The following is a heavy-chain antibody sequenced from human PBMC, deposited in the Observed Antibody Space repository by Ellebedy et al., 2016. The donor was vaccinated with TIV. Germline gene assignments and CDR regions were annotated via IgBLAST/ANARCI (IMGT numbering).Heavy chain of an antibody. J-gene: IGHJ4*02. D-gene: IGHD2-2*01. Sequence: ASVKVSCKASGYTFTTYGISWVRQAPGQGLEWMGWISAYYGTTNYAQKLQGRVTMTRDTSTSTAYMELRGLRSDDTAVYFCTRGCTGPSDCTTCYSFCYWGQGTLVTVSS. CDR2: ISAYYGTT. CDR1: GYTFTTYG. CDR3: TRGCTGPSDCTTCYSFCY. V-gene: IGHV1-18*01.